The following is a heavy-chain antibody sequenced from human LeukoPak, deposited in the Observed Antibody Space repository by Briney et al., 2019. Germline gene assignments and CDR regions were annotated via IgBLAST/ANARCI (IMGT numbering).Heavy chain of an antibody. V-gene: IGHV4-39*07. Sequence: SETLSLTCTVSGGSISSSSYYWGWIRQPPGKGLEWIGSIYYSGSTYYNPSLKSRVTISVDTSKNQFSLKLSSVTAADTAVYYCARDGSSSSHSWFDPWGQGTLVTVSS. CDR3: ARDGSSSSHSWFDP. CDR2: IYYSGST. J-gene: IGHJ5*02. D-gene: IGHD6-13*01. CDR1: GGSISSSSYY.